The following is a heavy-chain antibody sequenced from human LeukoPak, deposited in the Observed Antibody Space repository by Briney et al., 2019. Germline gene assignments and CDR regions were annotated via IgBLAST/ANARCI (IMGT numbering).Heavy chain of an antibody. CDR1: GFTFSSYG. CDR2: IWYDGSNK. CDR3: AKERAAAIEGYFDY. D-gene: IGHD6-13*01. Sequence: PGGSLRLSCAASGFTFSSYGMHWVRQAPSKGLEWVAVIWYDGSNKIYADSVKGRFTISRDNSKNTLYLQMNSLRAEDTAVYYCAKERAAAIEGYFDYWGQGTLVTVSS. J-gene: IGHJ4*02. V-gene: IGHV3-33*06.